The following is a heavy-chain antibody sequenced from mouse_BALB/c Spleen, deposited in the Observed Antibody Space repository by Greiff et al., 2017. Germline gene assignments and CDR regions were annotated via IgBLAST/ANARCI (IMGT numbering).Heavy chain of an antibody. CDR3: ARDGYDGGYYFDY. D-gene: IGHD2-2*01. CDR2: IDPANGNT. CDR1: GFNIKDTY. V-gene: IGHV14-3*02. Sequence: EVQLQQSGAELVKPGASVKLSCTASGFNIKDTYMHWVKQRPEQGLEWIGRIDPANGNTKYDPKFQGKATITADTSSNTAYLQLSSLTSEDTAVYYCARDGYDGGYYFDYWGQGTTLTVSS. J-gene: IGHJ2*01.